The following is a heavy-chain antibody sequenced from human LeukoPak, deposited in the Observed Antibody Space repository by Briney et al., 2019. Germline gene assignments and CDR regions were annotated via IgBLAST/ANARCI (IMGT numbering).Heavy chain of an antibody. V-gene: IGHV3-66*01. D-gene: IGHD3-10*01. CDR3: ARTSGSDYRSAFYI. CDR1: GFTVSSNY. J-gene: IGHJ3*02. Sequence: PGGSLRLSCAASGFTVSSNYMSWVRQAPGKGLEWVSVIYSGRSTYYADSVKGRFTISRDNSKNTLYLQMNSLRAEDTAVYYCARTSGSDYRSAFYIWGQGTMVTVSS. CDR2: IYSGRST.